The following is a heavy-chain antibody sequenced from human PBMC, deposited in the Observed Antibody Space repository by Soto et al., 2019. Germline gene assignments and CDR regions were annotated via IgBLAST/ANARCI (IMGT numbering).Heavy chain of an antibody. V-gene: IGHV1-18*01. CDR1: GYTFTSYG. D-gene: IGHD2-2*01. Sequence: ASVKVSCKASGYTFTSYGISWVRQAPGQGLEWMGWISAYNGNTNYAQKLQGRVTMTTDTSTSTAYMELRSLRSDDTAVYYCAREGRGYCSSTSYYYWFDPWGQETLATLAS. CDR3: AREGRGYCSSTSYYYWFDP. J-gene: IGHJ5*02. CDR2: ISAYNGNT.